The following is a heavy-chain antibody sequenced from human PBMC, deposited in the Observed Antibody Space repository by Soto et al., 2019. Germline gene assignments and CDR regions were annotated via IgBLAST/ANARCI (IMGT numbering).Heavy chain of an antibody. CDR3: SRGLRAVLYF. CDR2: MQPSTGRT. CDR1: VNSNTKTE. J-gene: IGHJ4*02. V-gene: IGHV1-8*01. D-gene: IGHD1-1*01. Sequence: AAVKPTSKDSVNSNTKTEIKWLRPTAGQELEWMGWMQPSTGRTGYAQKFQGRVTMTRDTSINTAYMELTTLTSGDTAFFYCSRGLRAVLYFSGQGSLV.